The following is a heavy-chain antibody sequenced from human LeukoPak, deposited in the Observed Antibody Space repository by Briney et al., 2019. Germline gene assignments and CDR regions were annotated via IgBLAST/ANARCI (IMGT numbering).Heavy chain of an antibody. CDR3: ARANYEILTGYLYFDY. J-gene: IGHJ4*02. Sequence: GGSLRLSCAASGFTVSSNYMSWVRQAPGKGLEWVSIIYSGGSTHYGDSVKGRFTISRDNSKDTLYLQMNSLRAEDTAVYYCARANYEILTGYLYFDYWGQGTLVTVSS. V-gene: IGHV3-66*01. CDR1: GFTVSSNY. D-gene: IGHD3-9*01. CDR2: IYSGGST.